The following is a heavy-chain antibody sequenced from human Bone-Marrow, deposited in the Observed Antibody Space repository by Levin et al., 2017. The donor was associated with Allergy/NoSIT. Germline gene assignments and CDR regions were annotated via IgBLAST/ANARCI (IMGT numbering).Heavy chain of an antibody. V-gene: IGHV1-3*03. CDR1: GYTFTTYA. CDR2: INPDNGDT. D-gene: IGHD6-13*01. CDR3: ARREKGSQENPFEY. J-gene: IGHJ4*02. Sequence: ASVKVSCKASGYTFTTYAMHWVRPAPGQRLEWMGWINPDNGDTGYSQDFQGRVTITRDTSASTAYMELISLRSEDTAVYYCARREKGSQENPFEYWGQGTLVTVSS.